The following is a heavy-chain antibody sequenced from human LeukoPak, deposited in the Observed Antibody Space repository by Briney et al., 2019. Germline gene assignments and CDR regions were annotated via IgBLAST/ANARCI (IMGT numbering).Heavy chain of an antibody. D-gene: IGHD2-2*02. Sequence: ASVKVSCKASGGTFSSYAISWVRQAPGQGLEWMGRIIPIFGTANYAQKFQGRVTITTDESTSTAYMELSSLRSEDTAVYYCASYTTNCSSTSCYTGDFDYWGQGTLVTVSS. J-gene: IGHJ4*02. CDR3: ASYTTNCSSTSCYTGDFDY. CDR2: IIPIFGTA. V-gene: IGHV1-69*05. CDR1: GGTFSSYA.